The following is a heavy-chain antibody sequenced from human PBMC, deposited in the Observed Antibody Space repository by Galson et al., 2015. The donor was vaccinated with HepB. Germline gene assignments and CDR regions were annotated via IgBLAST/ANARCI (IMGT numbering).Heavy chain of an antibody. Sequence: SLRLSCAASGFTFSSYAMHWVRQAPGKGLEWVAVISYDGSNKYYADSVKGRFTISRDTSKNTVDLQMRSLTMDDTAVYYCARGGALFRSWLDPWGQGTVVTVSS. D-gene: IGHD1-26*01. J-gene: IGHJ5*02. CDR2: ISYDGSNK. CDR1: GFTFSSYA. V-gene: IGHV3-30*14. CDR3: ARGGALFRSWLDP.